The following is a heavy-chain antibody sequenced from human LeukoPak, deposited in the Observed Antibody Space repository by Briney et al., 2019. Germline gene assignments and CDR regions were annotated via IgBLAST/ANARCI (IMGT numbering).Heavy chain of an antibody. CDR3: TRGPILLWMHNGMDV. J-gene: IGHJ6*02. V-gene: IGHV3-49*04. D-gene: IGHD5-18*01. Sequence: PGGSLRLSCTAYGSIFGDHAMSWVRQAPGKGLEWVGFIRSKAYGGTTEYAASVKGRFTISRDDSKSIAYLQMNSLEIEDTALYYCTRGPILLWMHNGMDVWGQGTTVTVSS. CDR2: IRSKAYGGTT. CDR1: GSIFGDHA.